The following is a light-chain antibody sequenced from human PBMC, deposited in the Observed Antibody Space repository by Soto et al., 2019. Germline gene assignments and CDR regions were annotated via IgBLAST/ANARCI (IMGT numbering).Light chain of an antibody. CDR1: QSVSSNF. CDR3: QQYGSSPPRT. J-gene: IGKJ1*01. CDR2: GAS. Sequence: EIVLTQSPGTLSLSPGERATLSRRASQSVSSNFLAWYQEKPGQAPRLLIYGASSRATGIPDRFSGSGSGTDFTLTISRLEPEDFAVYYCQQYGSSPPRTFGQGTKVDIK. V-gene: IGKV3-20*01.